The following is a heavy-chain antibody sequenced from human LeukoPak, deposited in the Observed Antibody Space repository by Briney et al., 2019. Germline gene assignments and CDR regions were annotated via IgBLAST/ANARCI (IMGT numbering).Heavy chain of an antibody. CDR3: ARGRGSYYYFDY. V-gene: IGHV3-64*01. Sequence: GGSLRLSCAASGFTFSSYAMHWVRQAPGKGLEYVSAISSNGGSTYYANSVKGRFTISRDNSKNTLYLQMGSLRAEDMAVYYCARGRGSYYYFDYWGQGTLVIVSS. D-gene: IGHD1-26*01. CDR2: ISSNGGST. CDR1: GFTFSSYA. J-gene: IGHJ4*02.